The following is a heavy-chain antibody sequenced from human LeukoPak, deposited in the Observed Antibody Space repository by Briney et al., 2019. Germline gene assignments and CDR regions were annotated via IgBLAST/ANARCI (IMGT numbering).Heavy chain of an antibody. D-gene: IGHD3-10*01. J-gene: IGHJ5*02. CDR3: ATVWGAWFGELLPRSYIWFDH. V-gene: IGHV1-24*01. CDR1: GYTLTELS. CDR2: FDPEDGET. Sequence: ASVKVSCKVSGYTLTELSMHWVRQAPGKGLEWMGGFDPEDGETIYAQKFQGRVTMTEDTSTDTAYMELSSLRSEDTAVYYCATVWGAWFGELLPRSYIWFDHWGQGTLVTVSS.